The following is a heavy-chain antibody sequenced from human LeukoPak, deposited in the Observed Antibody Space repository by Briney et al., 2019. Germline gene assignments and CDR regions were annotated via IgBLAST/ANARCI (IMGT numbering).Heavy chain of an antibody. CDR1: GFTFNTYN. J-gene: IGHJ6*03. CDR2: ISWNSGSI. D-gene: IGHD3-16*01. Sequence: GGSLRLSCVASGFTFNTYNMNWVRQAPGKGLEWVSGISWNSGSIGYADSVRGRFTISRDNAKNSLYLQMNSLRAEDTALYYCAKGMRGEAYYYYYMDVWGKGTTVTISS. CDR3: AKGMRGEAYYYYYMDV. V-gene: IGHV3-9*01.